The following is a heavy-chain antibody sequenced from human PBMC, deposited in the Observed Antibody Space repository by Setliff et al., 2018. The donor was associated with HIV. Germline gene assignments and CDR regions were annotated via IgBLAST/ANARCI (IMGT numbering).Heavy chain of an antibody. V-gene: IGHV2-5*08. D-gene: IGHD6-19*01. CDR3: AHNHLAVAGSHYFDY. J-gene: IGHJ4*02. CDR1: GFSVTTIGMR. Sequence: SGPTLVNPTQTLTLTCTFSGFSVTTIGMRVSWIRQPPGKALEWLALIYWDADKRYSPSLKNRLTITKDTSKNQVLLTMTNMDPLDTATYYCAHNHLAVAGSHYFDYWGQGTLVTVSS. CDR2: IYWDADK.